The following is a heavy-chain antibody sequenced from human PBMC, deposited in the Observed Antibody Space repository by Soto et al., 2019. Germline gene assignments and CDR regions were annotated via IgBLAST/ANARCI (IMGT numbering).Heavy chain of an antibody. CDR1: GFTFSSYG. CDR3: ARDLLSSGGSTIRRVYYYYGMDV. D-gene: IGHD2-15*01. Sequence: LRLSCAASGFTFSSYGMHWVRQAPGKGLEWVAVIWYDGSNKYYADSVKGRFTISRDNSKNTLYLQMNSLRAEDTAVYYRARDLLSSGGSTIRRVYYYYGMDVWGQGTTVTVSS. V-gene: IGHV3-33*01. CDR2: IWYDGSNK. J-gene: IGHJ6*02.